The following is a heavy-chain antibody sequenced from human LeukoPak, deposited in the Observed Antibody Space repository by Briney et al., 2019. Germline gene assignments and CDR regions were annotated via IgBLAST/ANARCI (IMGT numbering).Heavy chain of an antibody. CDR2: INQDGSEK. CDR1: IFTFSNYW. D-gene: IGHD6-19*01. J-gene: IGHJ4*02. Sequence: GGSLRLSCAASIFTFSNYWMSWVRQAPGKGLEWVANINQDGSEKYYVDSVKGRFSISRDNAKNSLFLQMSSLRDEDTAVYYCARDTAGNDYWGQGTLVTVSS. V-gene: IGHV3-7*01. CDR3: ARDTAGNDY.